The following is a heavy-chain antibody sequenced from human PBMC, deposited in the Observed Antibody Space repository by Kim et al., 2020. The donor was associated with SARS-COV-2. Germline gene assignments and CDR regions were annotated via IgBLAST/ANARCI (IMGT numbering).Heavy chain of an antibody. CDR1: GYTFTSYY. J-gene: IGHJ4*02. V-gene: IGHV1-46*01. CDR3: ARDGRGLLWFGDQYRDVYYFDY. D-gene: IGHD3-10*01. Sequence: ASVKVSCKASGYTFTSYYMHWVRQAPGQGLEWMGIINPSGGSTSYAQKFQGRVTMTRDTSTSTVYMELSSLRSEDTAVYYCARDGRGLLWFGDQYRDVYYFDYWGQGTLVTVSS. CDR2: INPSGGST.